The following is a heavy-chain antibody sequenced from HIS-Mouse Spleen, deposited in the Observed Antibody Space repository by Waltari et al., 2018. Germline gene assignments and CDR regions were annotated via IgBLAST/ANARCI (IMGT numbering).Heavy chain of an antibody. V-gene: IGHV1-2*02. CDR3: ARAAIGWTPRADP. CDR1: GYSFTANY. CDR2: INPNSGGT. J-gene: IGHJ5*02. Sequence: QVQLVQSGAEVKKPGASVKVSCKASGYSFTANYMHWARQAPGQGLEWMGWINPNSGGTNYEQKFQGRVTMTRDTSISTAYMELSRLRSDDTAVYYCARAAIGWTPRADPWGQGTLVTVSS. D-gene: IGHD6-19*01.